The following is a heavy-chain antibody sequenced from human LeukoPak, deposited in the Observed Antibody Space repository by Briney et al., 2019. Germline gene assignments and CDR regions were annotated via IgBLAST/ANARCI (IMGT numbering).Heavy chain of an antibody. CDR3: ASSGYGSGRTNPFYYYYMDV. J-gene: IGHJ6*03. Sequence: ASVKVSCKASGYTFTSYCMHWVRQAPGQGLEWMGIINPSGGSTSYAQKFQGRVTMTRDMSTSTVYMELSSLRSEDTAVHYCASSGYGSGRTNPFYYYYMDVWGKGTTVTVSS. CDR2: INPSGGST. D-gene: IGHD3-10*01. CDR1: GYTFTSYC. V-gene: IGHV1-46*01.